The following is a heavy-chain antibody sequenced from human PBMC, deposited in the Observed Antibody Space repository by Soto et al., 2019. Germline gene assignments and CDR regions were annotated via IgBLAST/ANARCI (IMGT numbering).Heavy chain of an antibody. D-gene: IGHD2-8*01. CDR2: IISSSATT. Sequence: PGGYLRLSCAASGFTFSSYSMNWARQAPGKGLEWIAYIISSSATTFYADSVKGRFTISRDNAKSSLYLQMNSLRDKDTAVYYCARDNGMAGSFDPWGQGTLVTVSS. CDR3: ARDNGMAGSFDP. J-gene: IGHJ5*02. V-gene: IGHV3-48*02. CDR1: GFTFSSYS.